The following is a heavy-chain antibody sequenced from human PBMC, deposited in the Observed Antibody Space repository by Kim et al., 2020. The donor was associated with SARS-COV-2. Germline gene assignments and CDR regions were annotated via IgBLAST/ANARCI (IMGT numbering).Heavy chain of an antibody. D-gene: IGHD1-1*01. CDR2: IIPILGIA. Sequence: SVKVSCKASGGTFSSYAISWVRQAPGQGLEWMGRIIPILGIANYAQKFQGRVTITADKSTSTAYMELSSLRSEDTAVYYCARINQLERRYYYYGMDVWGQGTTVTVSS. CDR1: GGTFSSYA. V-gene: IGHV1-69*04. J-gene: IGHJ6*02. CDR3: ARINQLERRYYYYGMDV.